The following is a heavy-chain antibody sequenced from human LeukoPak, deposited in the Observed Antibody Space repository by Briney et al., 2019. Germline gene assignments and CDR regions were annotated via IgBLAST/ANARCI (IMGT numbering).Heavy chain of an antibody. Sequence: GGSLRLSCAASGFTFSSYAMHWVRQAPGKGLGWVAVISYDGSNKYYADSVKGRFTISRDNSKNTLYLQMNSLRAEDTAVYYCARSIIAIRLANSNYAFDIWGQGTMVTVSS. CDR1: GFTFSSYA. V-gene: IGHV3-30*04. CDR3: ARSIIAIRLANSNYAFDI. CDR2: ISYDGSNK. D-gene: IGHD6-6*01. J-gene: IGHJ3*02.